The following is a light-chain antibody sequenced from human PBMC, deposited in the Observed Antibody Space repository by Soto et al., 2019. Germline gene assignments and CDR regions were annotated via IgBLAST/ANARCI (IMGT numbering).Light chain of an antibody. CDR3: QQYPGFT. V-gene: IGKV3-20*01. Sequence: EIVLTQSPGTLSLSPGERATLSCRASQSVSSSYLAWYQQKPGQAPRILIYGASGRATGIPDRFSGSGSGTDFALTISRLEPEDFAVYYCQQYPGFTFGQGTKLEIK. CDR2: GAS. J-gene: IGKJ2*01. CDR1: QSVSSSY.